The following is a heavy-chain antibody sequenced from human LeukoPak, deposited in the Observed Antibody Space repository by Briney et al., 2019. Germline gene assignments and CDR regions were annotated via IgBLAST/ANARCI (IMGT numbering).Heavy chain of an antibody. CDR3: ARMAGGWY. Sequence: GGSLXLSCAASGFTFSSYSMNWVRQAPGKGLEWVSYISSSSSTIYYADSVKGRFTISRDNAKNSLYLQMNSLRAEDTAVYYCARMAGGWYWGQGTLVTVSS. J-gene: IGHJ4*02. CDR2: ISSSSSTI. CDR1: GFTFSSYS. V-gene: IGHV3-48*01. D-gene: IGHD3-10*01.